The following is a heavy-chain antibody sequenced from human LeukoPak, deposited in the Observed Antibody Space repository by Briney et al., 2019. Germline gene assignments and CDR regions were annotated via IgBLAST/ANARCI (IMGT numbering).Heavy chain of an antibody. CDR3: ARGPRIAAAGRAWFDP. Sequence: SETLSLTCAVYGGSFSGYYWSWIRQPPGKGLEWIGEINHSGSTNYNPSLKSRVTISVDTSKNQFSLKLSSVTAADTAVYYCARGPRIAAAGRAWFDPWGQGTLVTVSS. D-gene: IGHD6-13*01. V-gene: IGHV4-34*01. CDR1: GGSFSGYY. J-gene: IGHJ5*02. CDR2: INHSGST.